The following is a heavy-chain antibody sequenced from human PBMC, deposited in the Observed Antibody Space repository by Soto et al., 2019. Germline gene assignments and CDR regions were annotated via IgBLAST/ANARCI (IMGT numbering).Heavy chain of an antibody. V-gene: IGHV3-72*01. D-gene: IGHD3-10*01. J-gene: IGHJ4*02. CDR1: GLSLNDVF. CDR3: ASIRGVFGY. Sequence: GGSLRLSCAASGLSLNDVFIASVGQAPGKGLEWVGRTKDKAYSYTTEYAASVKGRFTISRDDSRNSVFLQMSSLKTEDTAVYYCASIRGVFGYWGPGTLVTVSS. CDR2: TKDKAYSYTT.